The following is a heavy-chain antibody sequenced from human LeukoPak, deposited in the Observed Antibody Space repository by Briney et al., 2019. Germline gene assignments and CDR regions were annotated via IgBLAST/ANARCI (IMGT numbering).Heavy chain of an antibody. CDR3: ARDQDIVVVVAATPLYYYYGMDV. V-gene: IGHV1-2*02. CDR1: GYTFTGYY. Sequence: ASVKVSCKASGYTFTGYYMHWVRQAPGQGLEWMGWINPNSGGTNYAQKFQGRVTMTRDTSISTAYMELSRLRSDDTAVYYCARDQDIVVVVAATPLYYYYGMDVWGQGTMVTVSS. CDR2: INPNSGGT. D-gene: IGHD2-15*01. J-gene: IGHJ6*02.